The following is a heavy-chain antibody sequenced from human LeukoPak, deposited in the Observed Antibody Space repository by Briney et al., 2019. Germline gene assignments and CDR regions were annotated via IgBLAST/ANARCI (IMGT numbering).Heavy chain of an antibody. J-gene: IGHJ3*02. CDR1: GFTFDDHG. V-gene: IGHV3-20*01. D-gene: IGHD3-3*01. CDR2: ISWNGGST. CDR3: ARAVYYDFWSGSPDDAFDI. Sequence: GRSLRLSCAVSGFTFDDHGMSWVRQAPGKGLEWVSGISWNGGSTGYADSVKGRFTISRDNAKNSLYLQMNSLRAEDTALYHCARAVYYDFWSGSPDDAFDIWGQGTMVTVSS.